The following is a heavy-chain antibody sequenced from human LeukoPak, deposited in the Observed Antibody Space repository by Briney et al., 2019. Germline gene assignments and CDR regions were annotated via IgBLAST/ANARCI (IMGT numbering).Heavy chain of an antibody. J-gene: IGHJ4*02. Sequence: QSGGSLRLSCAASGFTFSSYAMSWVRQAPGKGLEWVSAISGSGGSTYYADSVKGRFTISRDNSKNTLYLQMNSLRAEDTAVYYCAKGPVSILEWPLKDYWGQGTLVTVSS. D-gene: IGHD3-3*01. CDR2: ISGSGGST. CDR1: GFTFSSYA. V-gene: IGHV3-23*01. CDR3: AKGPVSILEWPLKDY.